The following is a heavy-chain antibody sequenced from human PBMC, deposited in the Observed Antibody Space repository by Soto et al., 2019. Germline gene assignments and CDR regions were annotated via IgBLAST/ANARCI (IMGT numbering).Heavy chain of an antibody. CDR1: GGTFSSYA. D-gene: IGHD3-22*01. CDR2: IIPIFGTA. CDR3: ASNYDSSAPGY. J-gene: IGHJ4*02. Sequence: RASVKVSCKASGGTFSSYAISWVRQAPGQGLEWMGGIIPIFGTANYAQKFQGRVTITADESTSTAYMELSSLRSEDTAVYYCASNYDSSAPGYWGQGTLVTSPQ. V-gene: IGHV1-69*13.